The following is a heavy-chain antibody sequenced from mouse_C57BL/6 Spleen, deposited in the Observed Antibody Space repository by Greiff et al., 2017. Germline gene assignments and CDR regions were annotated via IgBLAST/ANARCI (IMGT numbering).Heavy chain of an antibody. J-gene: IGHJ3*01. Sequence: EVKLMESGGGLVQPGGSLKLSCAASGFTFSDYGMAWVRQAPRKGPEWVAFISNLAYSIYYADTVTGRFTISRENAKNTLYLEMSSLRSEDTAMYYCATYYSTAWFAYWGQGTLVTVSA. CDR1: GFTFSDYG. CDR3: ATYYSTAWFAY. V-gene: IGHV5-15*01. D-gene: IGHD2-5*01. CDR2: ISNLAYSI.